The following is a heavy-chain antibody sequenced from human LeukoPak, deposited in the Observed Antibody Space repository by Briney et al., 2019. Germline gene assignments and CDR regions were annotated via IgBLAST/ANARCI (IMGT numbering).Heavy chain of an antibody. CDR2: IRYDGSNK. Sequence: GGSLRLSCAASGFTFSSYGMHWVRQAPGKGLEWVAFIRYDGSNKYYADSVKGRFTISRDNSKNTLYLQMNSLRAEDTAVYYCARGLMTTVTTFDYWGQGTLVTVSS. V-gene: IGHV3-30*02. CDR1: GFTFSSYG. D-gene: IGHD4-17*01. J-gene: IGHJ4*02. CDR3: ARGLMTTVTTFDY.